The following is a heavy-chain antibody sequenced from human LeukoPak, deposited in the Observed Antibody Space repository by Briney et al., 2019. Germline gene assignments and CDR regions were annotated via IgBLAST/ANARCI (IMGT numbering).Heavy chain of an antibody. Sequence: SETLSLTCTVSGYSISSGYYWGWIRQPPGKGLEWIGEINHSGSTNYNPSLKSRVTISVDTSKNQFSLKLSSVTAADTAVYYCARSRFYYYYYMDVWGKGTTVTISS. J-gene: IGHJ6*03. CDR2: INHSGST. D-gene: IGHD3-3*01. V-gene: IGHV4-38-2*02. CDR3: ARSRFYYYYYMDV. CDR1: GYSISSGYY.